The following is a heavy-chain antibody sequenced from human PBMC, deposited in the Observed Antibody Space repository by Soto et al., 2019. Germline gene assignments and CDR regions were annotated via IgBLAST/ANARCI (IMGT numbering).Heavy chain of an antibody. J-gene: IGHJ3*02. V-gene: IGHV1-46*01. Sequence: ASVKVSCKASGYIFTRYYMHWVRQAPGQGLEWMGIINPSGGSTSYAQKFQGRVTMTRDTSTRTVYMELSSLRYEDTAVYYCARAGGATGGYDMWGQGTMVTVSS. CDR2: INPSGGST. D-gene: IGHD2-8*02. CDR3: ARAGGATGGYDM. CDR1: GYIFTRYY.